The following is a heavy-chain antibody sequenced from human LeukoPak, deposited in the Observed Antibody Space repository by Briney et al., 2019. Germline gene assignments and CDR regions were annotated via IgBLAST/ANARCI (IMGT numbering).Heavy chain of an antibody. J-gene: IGHJ5*02. CDR1: GGSISSYY. CDR2: IYYSGST. V-gene: IGHV4-59*01. D-gene: IGHD3-3*01. CDR3: ARGWRTSPFDP. Sequence: SETLSLTCTVSGGSISSYYWSRIRQPPGKGLEWIGYIYYSGSTNYNPSLKSRVTISVDTSKNQFSLKLSSVTAADTAVYYCARGWRTSPFDPWGQGTLVTVSS.